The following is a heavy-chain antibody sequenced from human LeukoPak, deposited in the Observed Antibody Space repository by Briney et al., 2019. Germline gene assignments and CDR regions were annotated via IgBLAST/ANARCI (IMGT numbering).Heavy chain of an antibody. Sequence: ASVKVSCKASGYTFTSYGISWVRQAPGQGLEWMGWISAYNGNTNYARKLQGRVTMTTDTSTSTAYMELRSLRSDDTAVYYCARDTVKWLRRGHSPYWGQGTLVTVSS. CDR3: ARDTVKWLRRGHSPY. CDR1: GYTFTSYG. V-gene: IGHV1-18*01. J-gene: IGHJ4*02. CDR2: ISAYNGNT. D-gene: IGHD5-12*01.